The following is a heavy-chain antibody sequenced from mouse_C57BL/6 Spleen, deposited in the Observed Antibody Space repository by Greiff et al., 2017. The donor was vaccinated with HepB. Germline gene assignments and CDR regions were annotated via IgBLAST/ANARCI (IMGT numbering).Heavy chain of an antibody. CDR3: ATTVVDPWFAY. V-gene: IGHV1-64*01. D-gene: IGHD1-1*01. CDR2: IHPNSGST. CDR1: GYTFTSYW. Sequence: QVQLQQPGAELVKPGASVKLSCKASGYTFTSYWMHWVKQRPGQGLEWIGMIHPNSGSTNYNEKFKSKATLTVDKSSSTAYMQLSSLTSEDSAVYDCATTVVDPWFAYWGQGTLVTVSA. J-gene: IGHJ3*01.